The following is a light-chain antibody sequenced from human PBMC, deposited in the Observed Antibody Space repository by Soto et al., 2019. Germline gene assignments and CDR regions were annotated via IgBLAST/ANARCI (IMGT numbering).Light chain of an antibody. CDR1: QSISSN. CDR3: QYYYESSP. J-gene: IGKJ4*01. Sequence: EIVMTQSPATLSVSPGERATLSCRASQSISSNLAWYQQKPGQAPRLLVFRTSSRATGFPDRFSGSGSGTDFTLTISRLEPEDFAVYYCQYYYESSPFGRGTRWIS. CDR2: RTS. V-gene: IGKV3-15*01.